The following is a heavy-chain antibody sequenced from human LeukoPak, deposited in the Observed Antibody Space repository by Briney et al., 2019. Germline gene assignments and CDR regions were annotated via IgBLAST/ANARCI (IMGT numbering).Heavy chain of an antibody. CDR1: GGSISSYY. Sequence: SETPSLTCTVSGGSISSYYWSWIRQPPGKGLEWIGYIYYSGSTNYNPSLKSRVTISVDTSKNQFSLKLSSVTAADTAVYYCARTYYYDSSGYYGFDYWGQGTLVTVSS. V-gene: IGHV4-59*08. D-gene: IGHD3-22*01. J-gene: IGHJ4*02. CDR3: ARTYYYDSSGYYGFDY. CDR2: IYYSGST.